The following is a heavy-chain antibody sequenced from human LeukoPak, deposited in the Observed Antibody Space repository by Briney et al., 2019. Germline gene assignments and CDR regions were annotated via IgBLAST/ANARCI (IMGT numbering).Heavy chain of an antibody. CDR3: AKVGITMVRGALYYFDY. CDR2: ISSRGGNT. D-gene: IGHD3-10*01. V-gene: IGHV3-23*01. CDR1: GLTFSNDA. J-gene: IGHJ4*02. Sequence: GGSLRLSCAASGLTFSNDAMTWVPQAPGKGLEWVSGISSRGGNTNYADSVKGRFTISRDNSKNTLYLQMNSLRAEDTAVYYCAKVGITMVRGALYYFDYWGQGTLVTVSS.